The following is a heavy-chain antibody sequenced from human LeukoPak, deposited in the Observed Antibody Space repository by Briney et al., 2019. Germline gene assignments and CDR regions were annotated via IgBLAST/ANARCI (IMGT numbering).Heavy chain of an antibody. D-gene: IGHD4-17*01. CDR1: GFTFSSYG. J-gene: IGHJ5*02. V-gene: IGHV3-30*18. Sequence: GGSLRLSCAASGFTFSSYGMHWVRQAPGKGLEWVAVISYDGSNKYYADSVKGRFTISRDNPKNTLYLQMNSLRAEDTAVYYCAKDDQHYGDYPGWFDPWGQGTLVTVSS. CDR3: AKDDQHYGDYPGWFDP. CDR2: ISYDGSNK.